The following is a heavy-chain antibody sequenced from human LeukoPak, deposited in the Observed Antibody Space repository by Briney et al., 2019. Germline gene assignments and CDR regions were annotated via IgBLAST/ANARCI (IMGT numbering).Heavy chain of an antibody. CDR3: AISCCFDCNIVSKGFNY. CDR1: GYTFTGYY. Sequence: ASGKVSCKASGYTFTGYYLHWVRQAPGQRLEWMGCIHPNGDLHYPQTFQARVTITRATSITTSYTELSRLRSEATPSYLSAISCCFDCNIVSKGFNYWCQGTPVTVSS. D-gene: IGHD2/OR15-2a*01. V-gene: IGHV1-2*02. J-gene: IGHJ4*02. CDR2: IHPNGDL.